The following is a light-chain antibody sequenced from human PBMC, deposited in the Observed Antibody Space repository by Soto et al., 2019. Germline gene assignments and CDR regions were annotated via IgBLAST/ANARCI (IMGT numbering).Light chain of an antibody. V-gene: IGLV2-14*01. J-gene: IGLJ1*01. CDR2: GVR. CDR3: SSFTANRLYV. CDR1: SSDVGGYNY. Sequence: QSVLTQPASVSGSPGQSITISCTGTSSDVGGYNYVSWYQQHPGKAPRLLIHGVRNRPPGISSRFSGSKSGLTASLTISGLQAEDEADYYCSSFTANRLYVFGPGTKVTVL.